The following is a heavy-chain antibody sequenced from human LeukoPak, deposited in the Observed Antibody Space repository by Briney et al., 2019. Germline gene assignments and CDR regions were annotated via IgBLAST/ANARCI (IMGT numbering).Heavy chain of an antibody. J-gene: IGHJ5*02. CDR1: GDTLSKYA. CDR2: IIPVYGTP. D-gene: IGHD3-10*01. CDR3: VRDHYKVTVVSLYDGYNWLDL. V-gene: IGHV1-69*06. Sequence: SVKVSCKTSGDTLSKYAISWVRQGPGQGLEWLGRIIPVYGTPDYAQKFKDRVSITADKSTGTAYMALSSLTYEDTAVYFCVRDHYKVTVVSLYDGYNWLDLWGQGTLVTVSS.